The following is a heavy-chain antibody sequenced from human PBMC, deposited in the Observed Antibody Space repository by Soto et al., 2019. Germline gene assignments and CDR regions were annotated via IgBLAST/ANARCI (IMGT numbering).Heavy chain of an antibody. D-gene: IGHD3-16*01. J-gene: IGHJ4*02. CDR3: ARHSHVRRARKIDY. CDR1: GGSISSSSYY. CDR2: IYYSGST. Sequence: QLQLQESGPGLVKPSETRSLTCTVSGGSISSSSYYWGWIRQPPGKGLEWIGSIYYSGSTYYNPSLKSRVTISVDTSKHQFSLKLSSVTAADTDVYYCARHSHVRRARKIDYWGQGTLVTVSS. V-gene: IGHV4-39*01.